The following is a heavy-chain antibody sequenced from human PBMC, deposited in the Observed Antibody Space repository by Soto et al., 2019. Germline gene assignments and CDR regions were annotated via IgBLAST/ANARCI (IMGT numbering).Heavy chain of an antibody. D-gene: IGHD4-17*01. CDR2: INPTDGST. V-gene: IGHV1-46*01. Sequence: QVQLVHSGAEVKKPGASVKVYCKASGYTFTTYYMHWVRQAPGQGLEWMGIINPTDGSTAYAQKFQGRFAVTRDTSTYTFYMEMSSLRSEDTAVYYCARDPRDLGDYEYYFDYWGQGTLVTVSS. CDR3: ARDPRDLGDYEYYFDY. CDR1: GYTFTTYY. J-gene: IGHJ4*02.